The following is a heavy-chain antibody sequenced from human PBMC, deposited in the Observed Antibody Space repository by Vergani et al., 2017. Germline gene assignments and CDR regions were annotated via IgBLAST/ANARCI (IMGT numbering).Heavy chain of an antibody. CDR1: GFTFSSYA. D-gene: IGHD1-26*01. CDR2: ISGSGGST. Sequence: VQLVESGGGVVQPGRSLRLSCAASGFTFSSYAMHWVRQAPGKGLEWVSAISGSGGSTYYADSVKGRFTISRDNSKTTLYLQMNSLRAEDTAVYYCAKAFVGATRPYYFDYWGQGTLVTVSS. CDR3: AKAFVGATRPYYFDY. J-gene: IGHJ4*02. V-gene: IGHV3-23*04.